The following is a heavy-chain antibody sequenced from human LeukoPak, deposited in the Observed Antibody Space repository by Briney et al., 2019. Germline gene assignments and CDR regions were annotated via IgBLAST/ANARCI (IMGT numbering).Heavy chain of an antibody. J-gene: IGHJ3*02. V-gene: IGHV3-13*04. D-gene: IGHD3-16*01. CDR1: GFTFSSYD. Sequence: GGSLRLSCAASGFTFSSYDMHWVRQATGKGLEGVSAIDTAGNTFYPGSVRGRFTISRENAKNSLYLQMNNVRAGDTAVYYCARTSKVTSVMDIWGQGTMVTVSS. CDR2: IDTAGNT. CDR3: ARTSKVTSVMDI.